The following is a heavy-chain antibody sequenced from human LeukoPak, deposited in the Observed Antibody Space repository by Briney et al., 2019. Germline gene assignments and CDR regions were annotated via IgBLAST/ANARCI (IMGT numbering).Heavy chain of an antibody. D-gene: IGHD5-12*01. J-gene: IGHJ4*02. V-gene: IGHV1-46*01. CDR2: INPSGGST. CDR3: ARTIVATIQIDY. CDR1: GYTFTSYY. Sequence: ASVKVSCKASGYTFTSYYMHWVRQAPGQGLEWMGIINPSGGSTSYAQKFQGRVTMTRGMSTSTVYMELSGLRSEDTAVYYCARTIVATIQIDYWGQGTLVTVSS.